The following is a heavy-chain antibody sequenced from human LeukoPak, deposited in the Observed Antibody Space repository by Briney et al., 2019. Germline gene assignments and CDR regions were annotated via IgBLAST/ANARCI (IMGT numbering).Heavy chain of an antibody. CDR1: GFTFSSYW. Sequence: GGSLRLSCAASGFTFSSYWMSWVRQAPGKGLEWVANTKQDGSEKHYVDPVKGRFTVSRDNAKTSLYLQMNSLRAEDTAMYYCTTSDCEYWGQGTLVTVSS. CDR2: TKQDGSEK. J-gene: IGHJ4*02. CDR3: TTSDCEY. V-gene: IGHV3-7*03.